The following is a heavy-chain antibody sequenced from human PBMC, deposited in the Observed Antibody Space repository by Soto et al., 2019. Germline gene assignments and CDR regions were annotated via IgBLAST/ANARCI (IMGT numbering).Heavy chain of an antibody. CDR3: ARVKVEYITSWGSKIQARYGMDV. CDR2: IYYSGST. D-gene: IGHD2-15*01. J-gene: IGHJ6*02. V-gene: IGHV4-59*12. Sequence: KPSETLSLTCTVSGGSISSYYWSWIRQPPGKGLEWIGYIYYSGSTNYNPSRKSRVTISVDTSKNQFSLKLSSVTAADTAMYYCARVKVEYITSWGSKIQARYGMDVWGQGATVTVSS. CDR1: GGSISSYY.